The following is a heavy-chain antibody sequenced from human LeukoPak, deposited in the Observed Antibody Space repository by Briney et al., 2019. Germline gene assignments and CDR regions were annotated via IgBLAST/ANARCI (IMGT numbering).Heavy chain of an antibody. Sequence: SETLSLTCTVSGGSISSYYWSWIRQPPGKGLEWIGYIYYSGSTNYNPSLKSRVTISVDTSKNQFSLKLSSVTAADTAVYYCARTNYDILTGLPSNWFDPWGQGTLVTVSS. J-gene: IGHJ5*02. V-gene: IGHV4-59*01. D-gene: IGHD3-9*01. CDR2: IYYSGST. CDR3: ARTNYDILTGLPSNWFDP. CDR1: GGSISSYY.